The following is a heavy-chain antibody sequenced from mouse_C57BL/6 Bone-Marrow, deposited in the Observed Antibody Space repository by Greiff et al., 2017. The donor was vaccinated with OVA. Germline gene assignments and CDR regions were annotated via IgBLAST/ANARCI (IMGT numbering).Heavy chain of an antibody. D-gene: IGHD2-4*01. CDR3: AREELRRGYAMDY. CDR1: GYTFTNYW. J-gene: IGHJ4*01. V-gene: IGHV1-63*01. CDR2: IYPGGGYT. Sequence: VQLQESGAELVRPGTSVKMSCKASGYTFTNYWIGWAKQRPGHGLEWIGDIYPGGGYTNYNEKFKGKATLTADKSSSTAYMQFSSLTSEDSAIYYCAREELRRGYAMDYWGQGTSVTVSS.